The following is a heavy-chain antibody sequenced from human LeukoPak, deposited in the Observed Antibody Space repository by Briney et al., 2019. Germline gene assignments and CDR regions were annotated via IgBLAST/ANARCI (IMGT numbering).Heavy chain of an antibody. J-gene: IGHJ4*02. CDR2: ISSVSNYI. CDR3: ARVYRSSSGYCFDF. Sequence: GGSLRLSCSASGFAFNTYTMIWVRQAPGKGLEWVSSISSVSNYIYYADPLKGRFTISRDNAMNSLYLQMNSLRAEDTAVYYFARVYRSSSGYCFDFWGQGTLVNVSP. CDR1: GFAFNTYT. V-gene: IGHV3-21*01. D-gene: IGHD6-13*01.